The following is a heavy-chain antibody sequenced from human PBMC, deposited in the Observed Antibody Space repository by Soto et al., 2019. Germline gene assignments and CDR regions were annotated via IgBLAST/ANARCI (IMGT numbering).Heavy chain of an antibody. D-gene: IGHD6-19*01. CDR2: ISVSGGST. V-gene: IGHV3-23*04. CDR3: PKSTSGWFRFDY. CDR1: GFTFSSYA. Sequence: EVHLVESGGGLVQPGGSLRLSCAASGFTFSSYAMTWVRQAPGKGLEWVSAISVSGGSTYYADSVKGRFTISRDNSKNALFLQMNSLRAEDTAVYYWPKSTSGWFRFDYRGQGPLLTACS. J-gene: IGHJ4*02.